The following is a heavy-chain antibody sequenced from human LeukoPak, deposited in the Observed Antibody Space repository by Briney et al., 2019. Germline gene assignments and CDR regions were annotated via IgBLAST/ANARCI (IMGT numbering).Heavy chain of an antibody. Sequence: SVKVSCKASGGTFSSYAISWVRQAPGQGLEWMGGIIPIFGTANYAQKFQGRVTITADESTSTAYMELSSLGSEDTAVYYCAGKEYSSSYYYDYYYMDVWGKGTTVTVSS. CDR3: AGKEYSSSYYYDYYYMDV. V-gene: IGHV1-69*13. J-gene: IGHJ6*03. CDR2: IIPIFGTA. CDR1: GGTFSSYA. D-gene: IGHD6-6*01.